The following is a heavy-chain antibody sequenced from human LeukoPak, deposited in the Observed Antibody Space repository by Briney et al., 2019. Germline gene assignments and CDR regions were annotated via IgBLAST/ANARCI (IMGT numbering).Heavy chain of an antibody. D-gene: IGHD3-9*01. CDR3: ARILTGYYDPIPHFDY. CDR2: ISGSGGST. CDR1: GFTFSNYA. Sequence: PGGSLRLSCAASGFTFSNYAMNWVRQAPGKGLEWVSAISGSGGSTYYADSVKGRFTISRDNSKNTLYLQMNSLRAEDTAVYYCARILTGYYDPIPHFDYRGQGTLVTVSS. J-gene: IGHJ4*02. V-gene: IGHV3-23*01.